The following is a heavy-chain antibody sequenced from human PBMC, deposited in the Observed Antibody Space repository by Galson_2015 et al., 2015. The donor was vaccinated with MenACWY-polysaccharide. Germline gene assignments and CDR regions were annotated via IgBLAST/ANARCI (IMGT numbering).Heavy chain of an antibody. CDR2: ISAYNGNR. D-gene: IGHD1-26*01. CDR1: GCTFTSYG. V-gene: IGHV1-18*01. CDR3: ARVRVGLYFYYYYYMDV. J-gene: IGHJ6*03. Sequence: SVKVSCKASGCTFTSYGISWVRQAPGQGLEWMGWISAYNGNRNYAPKLQGRVTMTTDTSTSTAYMELKSLRSEATAVYYCARVRVGLYFYYYYYMDVWGKGTTVTVSS.